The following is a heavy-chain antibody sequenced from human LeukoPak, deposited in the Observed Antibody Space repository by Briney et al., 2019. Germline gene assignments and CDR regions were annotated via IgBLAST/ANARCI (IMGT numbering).Heavy chain of an antibody. J-gene: IGHJ6*02. Sequence: PGGSLRLSCAASGFTVSSNYMSWVRQAPGKGLEWVSVIYSGGSTYYADSVKGRFTISRDNSKNTLYLQMNSLRAEDTAVYYCASTYCTNGVCSSGYYYGMDVWGQGTTVTVSS. D-gene: IGHD2-8*01. CDR3: ASTYCTNGVCSSGYYYGMDV. CDR1: GFTVSSNY. V-gene: IGHV3-53*01. CDR2: IYSGGST.